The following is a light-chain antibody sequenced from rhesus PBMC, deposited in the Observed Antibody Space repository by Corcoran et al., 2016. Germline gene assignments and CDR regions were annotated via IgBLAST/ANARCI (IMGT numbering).Light chain of an antibody. J-gene: IGKJ2*01. CDR3: LQYNSSPYS. CDR2: KAS. V-gene: IGKV1-22*01. CDR1: QSISSW. Sequence: DIQMTQSPSSLSASVGDTVTITCRASQSISSWLDWYQQKPGKAPKLLASKASSLESGVSSRFSGSGSGKDFTLPVSSLPPEDFATYSCLQYNSSPYSFGQGTKVEIK.